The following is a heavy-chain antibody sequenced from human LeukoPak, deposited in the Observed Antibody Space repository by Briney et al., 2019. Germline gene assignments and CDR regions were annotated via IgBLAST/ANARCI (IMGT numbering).Heavy chain of an antibody. V-gene: IGHV4-39*01. CDR3: ARHRLITMVRGVIGWFDP. D-gene: IGHD3-10*01. J-gene: IGHJ5*02. Sequence: SETLSLTCTVSGGSISSSSYYWGCIRQPPGKGLDWIGSIYYSGSTYYNPSLKSRVTISVDTSKNQFSLKLSSVTAADTAVYYCARHRLITMVRGVIGWFDPWGQGTLVTVSS. CDR1: GGSISSSSYY. CDR2: IYYSGST.